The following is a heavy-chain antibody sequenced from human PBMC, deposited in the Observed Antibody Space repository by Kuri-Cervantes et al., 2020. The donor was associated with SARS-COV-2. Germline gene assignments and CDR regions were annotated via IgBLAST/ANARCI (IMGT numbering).Heavy chain of an antibody. Sequence: SETLSLTCVVSGDSFSDSYWSWIRQPAGKGLEWIGRIRPSGSTNYNSSLESRVTMSIDTSKKQFSLNLSAVTAADTAVYYCAKDRYFDGRGGYYELGYWGQGVLVTVSS. J-gene: IGHJ4*02. CDR2: IRPSGST. CDR3: AKDRYFDGRGGYYELGY. V-gene: IGHV4-4*07. CDR1: GDSFSDSY. D-gene: IGHD3-22*01.